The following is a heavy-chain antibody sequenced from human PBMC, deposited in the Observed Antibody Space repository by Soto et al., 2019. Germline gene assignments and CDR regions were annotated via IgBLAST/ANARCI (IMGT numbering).Heavy chain of an antibody. CDR1: GGSFSGYY. Sequence: SETLSLTCAVYGGSFSGYYWSWIRQPPGKGLEWIGEINHSGSTNYNPSLKSRVTISVDTSKNQFSLKLSSVTAADTAVYYCARAVSYYDILTGYPFRDYYGMDVWGQGTTVTVSS. J-gene: IGHJ6*02. CDR3: ARAVSYYDILTGYPFRDYYGMDV. CDR2: INHSGST. D-gene: IGHD3-9*01. V-gene: IGHV4-34*01.